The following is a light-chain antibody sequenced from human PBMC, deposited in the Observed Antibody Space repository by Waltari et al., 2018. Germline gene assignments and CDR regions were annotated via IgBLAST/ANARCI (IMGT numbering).Light chain of an antibody. CDR3: QQYYGAPFT. CDR2: WAS. CDR1: QSVLYNSNKHNS. V-gene: IGKV4-1*01. Sequence: DIVMTQSPDSLSVSLGERATIHCKSSQSVLYNSNKHNSLAWYQQQPGQPPKLLIYWASTRESGVPDRFSGSGSGTDFTLTISSLQAEDVAVYFCQQYYGAPFTFGRGTTLQIK. J-gene: IGKJ2*01.